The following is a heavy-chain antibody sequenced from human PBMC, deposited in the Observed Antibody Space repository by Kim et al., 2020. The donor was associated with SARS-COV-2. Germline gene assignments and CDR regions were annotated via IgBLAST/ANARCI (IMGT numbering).Heavy chain of an antibody. D-gene: IGHD3-22*01. CDR2: IYTSGST. CDR3: ARDLLDPVTYYYDSSGPKINWFDP. Sequence: SETLSLTCTVSGGSISSYYWSWIRQPAGKGLEWIGRIYTSGSTNYNPSLKSRVTMSVDTSNNQFSLKLSSVTAADTAVYYCARDLLDPVTYYYDSSGPKINWFDPWGQGTLGTVSS. J-gene: IGHJ5*02. CDR1: GGSISSYY. V-gene: IGHV4-4*07.